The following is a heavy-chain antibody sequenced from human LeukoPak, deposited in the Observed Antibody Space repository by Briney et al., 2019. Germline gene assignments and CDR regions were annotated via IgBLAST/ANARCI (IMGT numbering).Heavy chain of an antibody. V-gene: IGHV1-3*01. CDR3: AGESRYYDSSGYSYYFDY. Sequence: ASVEVSCKASGYTFTNYAMHWVRPAPGQRLEWMGWINAGNGNTKYSQKFQGRVTITRDTSASTAYMELSSLRSEDTAVYYCAGESRYYDSSGYSYYFDYWGQGTLVTVSS. CDR2: INAGNGNT. CDR1: GYTFTNYA. D-gene: IGHD3-22*01. J-gene: IGHJ4*02.